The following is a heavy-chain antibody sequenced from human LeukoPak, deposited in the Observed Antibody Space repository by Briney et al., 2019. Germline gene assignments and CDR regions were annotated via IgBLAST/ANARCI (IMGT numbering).Heavy chain of an antibody. D-gene: IGHD2-21*02. J-gene: IGHJ5*02. Sequence: SETLSLTCTVSGGSITGTTYYWAWFRQPPGKGLEWIGSLYPSGSTYYSPSLKSRVSILLDTSKRQLSLNVSSVTAADTAVYYCARRAGDWAVNWIDPWGQGTLVTVSS. CDR2: LYPSGST. CDR1: GGSITGTTYY. CDR3: ARRAGDWAVNWIDP. V-gene: IGHV4-39*01.